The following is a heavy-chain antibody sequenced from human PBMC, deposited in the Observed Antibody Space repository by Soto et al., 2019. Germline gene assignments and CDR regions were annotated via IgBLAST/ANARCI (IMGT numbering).Heavy chain of an antibody. Sequence: QVLLQESGPGLVKPSGTLSLTCAVSGASIITTRWFKWVRQPPGKGLEWIGDIFHSGSTDYNPSLKSRVTISVDKSKNQFSLRLTSVTAADTALYYCVSRDPYGDYAHAFDIWGQGTLVTVSS. CDR1: GASIITTRW. D-gene: IGHD4-17*01. CDR3: VSRDPYGDYAHAFDI. V-gene: IGHV4-4*02. J-gene: IGHJ3*02. CDR2: IFHSGST.